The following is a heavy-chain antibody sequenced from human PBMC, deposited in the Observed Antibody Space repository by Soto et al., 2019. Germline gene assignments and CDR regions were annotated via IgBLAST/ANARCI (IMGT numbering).Heavy chain of an antibody. CDR2: ISYDGSNK. CDR3: VKDGSSGWPYYYGLDV. Sequence: QVQLVESGGGVVQLGRSLRLSCAASGFTFSSYGMHWFRQAPAKGLEWVAVISYDGSNKYYADSVKGRFTISRDNSKNTLYLQMSSLRAEDTAVYYCVKDGSSGWPYYYGLDVWGQGTTVTVSS. V-gene: IGHV3-30*18. J-gene: IGHJ6*02. CDR1: GFTFSSYG. D-gene: IGHD6-19*01.